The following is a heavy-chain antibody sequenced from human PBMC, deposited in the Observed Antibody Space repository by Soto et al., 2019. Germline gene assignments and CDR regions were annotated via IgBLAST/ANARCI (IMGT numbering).Heavy chain of an antibody. CDR3: ARGHYHFWSGYYYYYYYMDV. D-gene: IGHD3-3*01. J-gene: IGHJ6*03. CDR2: MNPNSGNT. CDR1: GYTFTSYD. Sequence: GASVKVSCKASGYTFTSYDINWMRQATGQGLEWMGWMNPNSGNTGYAQKFQGRVTMTRNTSISTACMELSSLRSEDTAVYYCARGHYHFWSGYYYYYYYMDVWGKGTTVTVSS. V-gene: IGHV1-8*01.